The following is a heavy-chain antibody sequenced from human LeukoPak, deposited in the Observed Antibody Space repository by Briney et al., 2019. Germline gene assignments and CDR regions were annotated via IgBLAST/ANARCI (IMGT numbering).Heavy chain of an antibody. J-gene: IGHJ4*02. D-gene: IGHD2-2*01. CDR2: IWYDGSNK. Sequence: PGGSLRLSCAASGFTFSSYGMHWVRQAPGKGLEWVAVIWYDGSNKYYADSVKGRFTISRDNSKNTLYLQMNSLRAEDTAVYYCAKVPEKRPLHYFDYWGQGTLVTVSS. V-gene: IGHV3-33*06. CDR1: GFTFSSYG. CDR3: AKVPEKRPLHYFDY.